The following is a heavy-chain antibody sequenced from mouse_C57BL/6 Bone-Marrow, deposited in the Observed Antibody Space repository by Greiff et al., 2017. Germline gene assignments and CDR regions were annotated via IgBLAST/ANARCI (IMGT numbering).Heavy chain of an antibody. CDR2: ISSGGSYT. Sequence: EVQLVESGGDLVKPGGSLKLSCAASGFTFSSYGMSWVRQPPDKRLEWVATISSGGSYTYSPDTVKGRFTISRDNAKNTLYLQISSLKSGDTAMYYCARHDGVYYYDMDYWGQGTTVTVSS. V-gene: IGHV5-6*01. CDR3: ARHDGVYYYDMDY. J-gene: IGHJ4*01. D-gene: IGHD2-3*01. CDR1: GFTFSSYG.